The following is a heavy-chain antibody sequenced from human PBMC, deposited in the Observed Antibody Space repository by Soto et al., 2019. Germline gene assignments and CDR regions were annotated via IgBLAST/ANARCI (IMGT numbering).Heavy chain of an antibody. Sequence: PSETLSLTCTVSGGSISNYYWSWVRQPPGKGLEWIGCLYYTGNNNYNPSLKSRVAISVDTSTNQFFLRLSSVTAADTAVYFCGRHVQLELDGYWGQGILVTVSS. CDR2: LYYTGNN. J-gene: IGHJ4*02. V-gene: IGHV4-59*08. D-gene: IGHD1-1*01. CDR1: GGSISNYY. CDR3: GRHVQLELDGY.